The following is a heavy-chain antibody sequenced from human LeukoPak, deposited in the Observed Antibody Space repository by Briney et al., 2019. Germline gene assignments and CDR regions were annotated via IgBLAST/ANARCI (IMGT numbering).Heavy chain of an antibody. V-gene: IGHV4-39*01. Sequence: PSETPSLTCTVPGGSISSTTSYWGWIRQPPGKGLEWIGRIYYSGSTFYNPSLKSRVTISVDTSKNQLSLRLSSVTAAETAVYYFSRHGSTDYFDYWGQGTLVTVSS. CDR3: SRHGSTDYFDY. CDR1: GGSISSTTSY. J-gene: IGHJ4*02. CDR2: IYYSGST. D-gene: IGHD2-2*03.